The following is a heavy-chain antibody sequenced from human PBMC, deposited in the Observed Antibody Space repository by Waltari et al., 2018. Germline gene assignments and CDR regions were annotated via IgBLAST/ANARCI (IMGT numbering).Heavy chain of an antibody. J-gene: IGHJ4*02. CDR1: GFNFNAST. CDR2: IRSTFNNYAT. Sequence: EVQLVESGGGLVLPGISLKLSCAASGFNFNASTIHWVRQASGKRREGIGRIRSTFNNYATGYGESMKGRFTISRDDSKDTAYLEIHSLKTEDTAVYYCAKQKTGGANDFWGQGTLVTVSA. D-gene: IGHD3-16*01. CDR3: AKQKTGGANDF. V-gene: IGHV3-73*02.